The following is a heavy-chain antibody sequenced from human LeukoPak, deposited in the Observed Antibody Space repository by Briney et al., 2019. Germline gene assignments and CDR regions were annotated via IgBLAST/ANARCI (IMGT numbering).Heavy chain of an antibody. Sequence: GESLKISCEGSGYSFTSSWIGWVRQMPGKGLEWMGIIYPGDSDIRYSPSFQGQVTISADKSITTAYLQWSSLKASDTAMYYCARHPDYEPFDYWGQGTLVTVSS. V-gene: IGHV5-51*01. CDR1: GYSFTSSW. D-gene: IGHD4-17*01. CDR2: IYPGDSDI. J-gene: IGHJ4*02. CDR3: ARHPDYEPFDY.